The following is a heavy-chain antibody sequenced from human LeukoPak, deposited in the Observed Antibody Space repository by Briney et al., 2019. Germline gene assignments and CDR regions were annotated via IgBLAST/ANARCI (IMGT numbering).Heavy chain of an antibody. D-gene: IGHD5-12*01. J-gene: IGHJ5*02. CDR2: IIPIFGTA. CDR3: AREGGYDYYWFDP. Sequence: SVKVSCKASGGTFSSYAISWVRQAPGQGLEWMGGIIPIFGTANYAQKFQGRVTITADKSTSTAYMELSSLRSEDTAVSYCAREGGYDYYWFDPWGQGTLVTVSS. CDR1: GGTFSSYA. V-gene: IGHV1-69*06.